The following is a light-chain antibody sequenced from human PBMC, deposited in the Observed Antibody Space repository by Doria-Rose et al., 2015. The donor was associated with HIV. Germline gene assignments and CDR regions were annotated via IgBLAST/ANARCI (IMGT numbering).Light chain of an antibody. CDR2: DGS. CDR1: QSFSSTY. V-gene: IGKV3-20*01. Sequence: AQSPGTLSLSPGERATLSCRASQSFSSTYLAWCQQIPGQAPSLLIYDGSTRATGIPDRFSGSGSWTVITLTINRLEPEDFALYYCHQYGTSWTFGQGTKVEI. J-gene: IGKJ1*01. CDR3: HQYGTSWT.